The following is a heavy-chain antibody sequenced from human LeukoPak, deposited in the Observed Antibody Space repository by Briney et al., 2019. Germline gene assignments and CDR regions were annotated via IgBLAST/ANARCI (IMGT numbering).Heavy chain of an antibody. CDR2: ISGSGGST. J-gene: IGHJ4*02. CDR1: GFTFSTYA. D-gene: IGHD3-10*01. Sequence: GGSLRLSCAASGFTFSTYAMSWVRQAPGKGLEWVSAISGSGGSTYYADSVKGRFTISRDNSKNTLYLQMNSLRAEDTAVYYCARVRGRALRVFDYWGQGTLVTVSS. V-gene: IGHV3-23*01. CDR3: ARVRGRALRVFDY.